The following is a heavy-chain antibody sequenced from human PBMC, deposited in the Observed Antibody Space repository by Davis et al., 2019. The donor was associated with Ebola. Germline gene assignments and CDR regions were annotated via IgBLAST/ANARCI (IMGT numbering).Heavy chain of an antibody. CDR1: GGTFSSYA. CDR2: IIPILGIA. J-gene: IGHJ6*02. Sequence: AASVKVSCKASGGTFSSYAISWVRQAPGQGLEWMGRIIPILGIANYAQKFQGRVTITADKSTSTAYMELSSLRSEDTAVYYCARHMGGIAVAQYGMDVWGQGTTVTVSS. V-gene: IGHV1-69*04. D-gene: IGHD6-19*01. CDR3: ARHMGGIAVAQYGMDV.